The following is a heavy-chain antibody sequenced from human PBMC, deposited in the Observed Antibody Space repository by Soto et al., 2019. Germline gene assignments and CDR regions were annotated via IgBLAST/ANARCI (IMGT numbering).Heavy chain of an antibody. Sequence: QVQLVESGGGVVQPGRSLRLSCAASEFTFSTYGMHWVRQAPGKGLEWVAVIWYDGSGKYYADSVKGRFTISRDNSKSTLYLQMNSLRVEDTAVYYCARGDGSHAQLPYSYYYGMDVWGQGATVTVSS. CDR3: ARGDGSHAQLPYSYYYGMDV. V-gene: IGHV3-33*01. CDR2: IWYDGSGK. CDR1: EFTFSTYG. J-gene: IGHJ6*02. D-gene: IGHD1-26*01.